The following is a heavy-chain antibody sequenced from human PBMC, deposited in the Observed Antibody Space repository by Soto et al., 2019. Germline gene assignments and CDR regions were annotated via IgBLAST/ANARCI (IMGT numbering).Heavy chain of an antibody. CDR2: IWYDGSNK. CDR1: GFTFSSYG. J-gene: IGHJ4*02. CDR3: ARERPMYYFDY. Sequence: GGSLRLSCAASGFTFSSYGMHWVRQAPGKGLEWVAVIWYDGSNKYYADSVKGRFTISRDNSKNTLYLQMNSLRAEDTAVYYCARERPMYYFDYWGQGTLVTVSS. V-gene: IGHV3-30*19.